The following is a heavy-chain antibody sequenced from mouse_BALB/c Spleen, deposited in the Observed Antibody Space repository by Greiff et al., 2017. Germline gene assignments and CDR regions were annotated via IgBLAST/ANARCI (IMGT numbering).Heavy chain of an antibody. Sequence: VQLQQSGPGLVQPSQSLSITCTVSGFSLTSYGVHWVRQSPGKGLEWLGVIWSGGSTDYNAAFISRLSISKDNSKSHVFFKMNSLQTDDTARYYCARDYYGSSWFAYWGQGTLVTVSA. J-gene: IGHJ3*01. V-gene: IGHV2-2*01. CDR1: GFSLTSYG. CDR3: ARDYYGSSWFAY. CDR2: IWSGGST. D-gene: IGHD1-1*01.